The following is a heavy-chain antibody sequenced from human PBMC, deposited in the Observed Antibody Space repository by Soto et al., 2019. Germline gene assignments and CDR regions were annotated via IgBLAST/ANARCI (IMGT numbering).Heavy chain of an antibody. CDR2: SRSKANSYAT. V-gene: IGHV3-73*02. CDR3: THTPSPGP. Sequence: EVQLVESGGGLVQPGGSLKLSCAASGFTFSASAIHWGRQASGKGLEWVGRSRSKANSYATAYAVSVQGRFTISRDDSKNTAHLQMNSLKTEDTAVYYCTHTPSPGPWGQGTLVTVSS. J-gene: IGHJ5*02. CDR1: GFTFSASA.